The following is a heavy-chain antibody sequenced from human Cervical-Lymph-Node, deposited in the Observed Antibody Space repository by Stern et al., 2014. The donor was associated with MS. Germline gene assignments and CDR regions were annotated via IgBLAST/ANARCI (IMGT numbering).Heavy chain of an antibody. Sequence: ELQLVESGGGLVQPGGSLRLSCAASGFTFSSYSMNWVRQAPGKGLEWVSFISSSSSTIYYADPVKGRFTISRDNAKNSLYLQMNSLRDEDTAVYYCAREDELGGTAWGQGTLVTVSS. CDR3: AREDELGGTA. J-gene: IGHJ5*02. V-gene: IGHV3-48*02. CDR1: GFTFSSYS. CDR2: ISSSSSTI. D-gene: IGHD1-14*01.